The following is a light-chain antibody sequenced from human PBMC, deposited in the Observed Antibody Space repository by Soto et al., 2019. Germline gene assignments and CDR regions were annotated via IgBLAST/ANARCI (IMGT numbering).Light chain of an antibody. CDR3: QQYHNWPPQYT. CDR2: GAS. Sequence: EIVMTQSPATLSVSPGERVTLSCRASQSVSSNLAWYQQKPGQAPRLLIYGASTRATGIPARFSGSGSGTEFTLTISSLQSEDFAVYYCQQYHNWPPQYTFGQGTKLQIK. CDR1: QSVSSN. V-gene: IGKV3-15*01. J-gene: IGKJ2*01.